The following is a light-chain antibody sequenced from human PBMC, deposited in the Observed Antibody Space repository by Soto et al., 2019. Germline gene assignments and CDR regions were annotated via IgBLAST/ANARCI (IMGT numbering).Light chain of an antibody. J-gene: IGLJ1*01. CDR3: SSYTSSSTLVV. CDR1: SSDVGGYNY. V-gene: IGLV2-14*01. Sequence: QSVLTQPTSVSRSPGQPIPFSCTGTSSDVGGYNYVSWYQQHPGKAPKLMIYDVSNRPSGVSNRFSGSKSGNTASLTISWLQAEDEADYYCSSYTSSSTLVVFGTGTRAPS. CDR2: DVS.